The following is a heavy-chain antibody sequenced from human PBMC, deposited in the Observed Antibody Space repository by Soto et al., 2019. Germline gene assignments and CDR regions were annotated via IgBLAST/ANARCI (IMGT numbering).Heavy chain of an antibody. J-gene: IGHJ4*02. Sequence: EVQLLESGGGLVQPGGSLRLSCAASGFTFSSYAMNWVRQAPGKGLEWVSVISGSGGSTYYADSVKGRFTISRDNSQITLYLQMNSLRAEDTAVYYCARRGPGTYFDYWGQGTLVTGSS. CDR3: ARRGPGTYFDY. CDR2: ISGSGGST. CDR1: GFTFSSYA. V-gene: IGHV3-23*01. D-gene: IGHD6-13*01.